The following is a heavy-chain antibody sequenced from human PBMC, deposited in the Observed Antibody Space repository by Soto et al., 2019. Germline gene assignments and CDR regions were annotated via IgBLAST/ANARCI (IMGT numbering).Heavy chain of an antibody. D-gene: IGHD6-19*01. V-gene: IGHV3-21*01. J-gene: IGHJ6*02. CDR1: GFTFSSYS. Sequence: PGGSLRLSCAASGFTFSSYSMNWVRQAPGKGLEWVSSISSSSSYIYYADSVKGRFTIPRDNAKNSLYLQMNSLRAEDTAVYYCARERIAVSDDYYYYGMDVWGQGTTVTVSS. CDR3: ARERIAVSDDYYYYGMDV. CDR2: ISSSSSYI.